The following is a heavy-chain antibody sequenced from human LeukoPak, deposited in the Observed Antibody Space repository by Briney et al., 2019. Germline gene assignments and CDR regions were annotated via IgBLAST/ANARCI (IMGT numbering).Heavy chain of an antibody. Sequence: PSETLSLTCTVSGGSISSYYGSWIRQPPGKGLEWIGYIYYSGSTNYNPSLKSRVTISVDTSKNQFSLKLSSVTAADTAVYYCARQMEVVGATFFDYWGQGTLVTVSS. CDR2: IYYSGST. CDR3: ARQMEVVGATFFDY. D-gene: IGHD1-26*01. CDR1: GGSISSYY. V-gene: IGHV4-59*01. J-gene: IGHJ4*02.